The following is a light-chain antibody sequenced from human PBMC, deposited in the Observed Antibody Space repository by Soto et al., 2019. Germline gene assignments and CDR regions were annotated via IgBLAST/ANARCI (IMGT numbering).Light chain of an antibody. CDR2: DES. CDR3: QKRSNWPLT. J-gene: IGKJ4*01. Sequence: EIVVTQSPATLSLSPGERATLSCRASQSVSSYLAWFQQKPGQAPRIIIYDESNRATGIPDRLSGSGSGTDLNLTISRLEPEDFAVYYCQKRSNWPLTFGGGTKVDIK. V-gene: IGKV3-11*01. CDR1: QSVSSY.